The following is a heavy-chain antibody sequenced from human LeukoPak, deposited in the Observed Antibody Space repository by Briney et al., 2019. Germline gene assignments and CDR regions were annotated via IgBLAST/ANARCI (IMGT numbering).Heavy chain of an antibody. V-gene: IGHV4-59*01. CDR1: GGSISSYY. CDR2: IYYSGST. D-gene: IGHD3-22*01. CDR3: ARGGYYDSSGLSHPTLAFDI. Sequence: KPSETLSLTCTVSGGSISSYYWSWIRQPPGKGLEWIGYIYYSGSTNYNPSLKSRVTISVDTSKNQFSLKLSSVTAAVTAVYYCARGGYYDSSGLSHPTLAFDIWGQGTMVTVSS. J-gene: IGHJ3*02.